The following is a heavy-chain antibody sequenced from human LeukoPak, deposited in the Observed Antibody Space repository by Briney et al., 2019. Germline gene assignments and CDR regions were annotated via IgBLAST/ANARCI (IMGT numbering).Heavy chain of an antibody. CDR1: GFTFSSYA. D-gene: IGHD6-6*01. V-gene: IGHV3-30-3*01. J-gene: IGHJ4*02. Sequence: GGSLRLSCAASGFTFSSYAMHWVRQAPGKGLEWVAVISYDGSNKYYADSVKGRFTISRDNSKNTLYLQMNSLRAEDTAVYYCARATAARPRGYFDYWGQGTLVTVSS. CDR2: ISYDGSNK. CDR3: ARATAARPRGYFDY.